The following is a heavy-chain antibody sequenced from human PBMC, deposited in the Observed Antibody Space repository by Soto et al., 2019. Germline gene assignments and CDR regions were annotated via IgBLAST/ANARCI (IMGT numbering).Heavy chain of an antibody. V-gene: IGHV1-18*01. CDR3: ARDPPRYCSGGSCYSVHLDY. D-gene: IGHD2-15*01. CDR1: GYTFTSYG. CDR2: ISAYNGNT. Sequence: ASVKVSCKASGYTFTSYGISWVRQAPGQGLEWMGWISAYNGNTNYAQKLQGRVTMTTDTSTSTAYMELRSLRSDDTAVYYCARDPPRYCSGGSCYSVHLDYWGQ. J-gene: IGHJ4*01.